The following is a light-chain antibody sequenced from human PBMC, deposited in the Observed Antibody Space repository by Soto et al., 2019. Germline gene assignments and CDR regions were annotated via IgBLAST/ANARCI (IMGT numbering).Light chain of an antibody. V-gene: IGLV1-44*01. CDR2: SNS. J-gene: IGLJ1*01. CDR1: SSNIGSYT. Sequence: QSVLTQPPSASGTPGQRVTVSCSGGSSNIGSYTVNWYQQLPGAAPKLLIYSNSQRPSGVPDRFSASKSGTSASLAISGLQSEDEAEYYCAAWDDSLNGYVFGPGTKLTVL. CDR3: AAWDDSLNGYV.